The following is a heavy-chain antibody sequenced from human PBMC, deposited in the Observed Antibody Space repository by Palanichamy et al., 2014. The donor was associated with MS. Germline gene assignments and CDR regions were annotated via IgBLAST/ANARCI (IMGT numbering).Heavy chain of an antibody. Sequence: ECLGWINAGNGNTKYSQKFQGRVTITRDTSASTAYMELSSLRSEDTAVYYCARDSGAGDNGDYLWFDPWGQGTLVIVSS. CDR3: ARDSGAGDNGDYLWFDP. J-gene: IGHJ5*02. V-gene: IGHV1-3*01. CDR2: INAGNGNT. D-gene: IGHD4-17*01.